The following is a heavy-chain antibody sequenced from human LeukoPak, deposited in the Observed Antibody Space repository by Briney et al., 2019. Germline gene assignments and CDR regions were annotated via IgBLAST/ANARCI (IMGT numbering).Heavy chain of an antibody. J-gene: IGHJ6*03. Sequence: SVKVSCKASGGTFSSYAISWVRQAPGQGLEWMGRIIPIFGTANYAQKFQGRVTITTDESTSTAYMELSSLRSEDTAVYYCAREYSSPLWYYYMDVWGKGTTVTVSS. CDR1: GGTFSSYA. CDR3: AREYSSPLWYYYMDV. CDR2: IIPIFGTA. D-gene: IGHD6-13*01. V-gene: IGHV1-69*05.